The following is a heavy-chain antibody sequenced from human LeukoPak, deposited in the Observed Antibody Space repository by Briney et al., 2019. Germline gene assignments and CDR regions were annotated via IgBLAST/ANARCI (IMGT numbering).Heavy chain of an antibody. J-gene: IGHJ5*02. CDR2: IIPILGTA. D-gene: IGHD2-2*02. CDR1: GYTFTGYY. CDR3: ARDRPGRYCSSTRCYMASPFDP. Sequence: SVKVSCKASGYTFTGYYIHWVRQAPGQGLEWMGGIIPILGTANYAQKFQGRVTITADEFTSTAYMELSSLRSEDTAVYYCARDRPGRYCSSTRCYMASPFDPWGQGTLVTVSS. V-gene: IGHV1-69*13.